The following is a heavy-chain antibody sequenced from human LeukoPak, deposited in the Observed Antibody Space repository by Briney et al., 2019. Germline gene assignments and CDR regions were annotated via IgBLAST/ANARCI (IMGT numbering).Heavy chain of an antibody. CDR3: ARAPPDSIVVVVAAYYFDY. Sequence: ASVKVSCKASGYTFTSYAMHWVRQAPGQRLEWMGWINAGNGNTKYSQKFQGRVTITRDTSASTAYMELSSLRSEDTAVYYCARAPPDSIVVVVAAYYFDYWGQGTLVTVSS. D-gene: IGHD2-15*01. J-gene: IGHJ4*02. CDR1: GYTFTSYA. V-gene: IGHV1-3*01. CDR2: INAGNGNT.